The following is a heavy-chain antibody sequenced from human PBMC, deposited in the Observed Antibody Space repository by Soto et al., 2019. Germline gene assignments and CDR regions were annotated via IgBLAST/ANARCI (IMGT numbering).Heavy chain of an antibody. J-gene: IGHJ4*02. CDR3: ASHALPPYDYVWGSYRKGDY. CDR2: IYYSGST. V-gene: IGHV4-30-4*01. CDR1: GGSISSGDYY. Sequence: SETLSPTCTVSGGSISSGDYYWSWIRQPPGKGLEWIGYIYYSGSTYYNPSLKSRVTISVDTSKNQFSLKLSSVTAADTAVYYCASHALPPYDYVWGSYRKGDYWGQGTLVTVSS. D-gene: IGHD3-16*02.